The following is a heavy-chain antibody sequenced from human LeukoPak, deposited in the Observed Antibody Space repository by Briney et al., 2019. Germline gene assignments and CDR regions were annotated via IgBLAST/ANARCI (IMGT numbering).Heavy chain of an antibody. CDR3: ARGGAAAGRLDY. V-gene: IGHV1-24*01. Sequence: GASVKVSCKVSGYTLTELSMHWVRQAPGKGLEWMGGFDPEDGETIYAQKLQGRVTMTTDTSTSTAYMELRSLRSDDTAVYYCARGGAAAGRLDYWGQGTLVTVSS. CDR2: FDPEDGET. D-gene: IGHD6-13*01. J-gene: IGHJ4*02. CDR1: GYTLTELS.